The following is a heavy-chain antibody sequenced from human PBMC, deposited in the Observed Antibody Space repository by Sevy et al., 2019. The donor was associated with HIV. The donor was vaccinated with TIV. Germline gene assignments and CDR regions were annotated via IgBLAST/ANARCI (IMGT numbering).Heavy chain of an antibody. CDR3: AKTPYSGSYFGDY. V-gene: IGHV3-30*18. CDR1: GFTFSSYD. J-gene: IGHJ4*02. D-gene: IGHD1-26*01. Sequence: GGSLRLSCAASGFTFSSYDMHWVRQAPGKGLEWVAVISYDGSNKYYADSVKGRFTISRDNSKNTLYLQMNSLRAEDTAVYYCAKTPYSGSYFGDYWGQGTLVTVSS. CDR2: ISYDGSNK.